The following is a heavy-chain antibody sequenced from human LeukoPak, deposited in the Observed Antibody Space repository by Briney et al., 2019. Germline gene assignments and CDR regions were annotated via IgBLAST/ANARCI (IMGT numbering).Heavy chain of an antibody. V-gene: IGHV3-48*03. Sequence: GGSLRLSCAASGFTLSSYEMNWVRQAPGKGLEWVSYISRSGSSTHYVDSVKGRLTISRDNAKNSLYLQMDSLRAEDMAVYYCARGTTINNFDYWGQGTLVTVSS. CDR3: ARGTTINNFDY. J-gene: IGHJ4*02. CDR1: GFTLSSYE. CDR2: ISRSGSST. D-gene: IGHD5-12*01.